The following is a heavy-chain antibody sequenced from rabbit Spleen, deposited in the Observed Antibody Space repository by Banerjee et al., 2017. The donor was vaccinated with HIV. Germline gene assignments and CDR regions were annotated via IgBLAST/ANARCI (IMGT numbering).Heavy chain of an antibody. V-gene: IGHV1S45*01. CDR1: GFSFGDRDV. CDR2: INAATGKP. CDR3: ARDTSSSFSSYGMDL. Sequence: QQQLVESGGGLVKPGASLTLTCKASGFSFGDRDVMCWVRQAPGKGLEWIACINAATGKPVYATWAKGRFTCSKTSSTTVTLQMTRLTAADTATYFCARDTSSSFSSYGMDLWGPGTLVTVS. J-gene: IGHJ6*01. D-gene: IGHD1-1*01.